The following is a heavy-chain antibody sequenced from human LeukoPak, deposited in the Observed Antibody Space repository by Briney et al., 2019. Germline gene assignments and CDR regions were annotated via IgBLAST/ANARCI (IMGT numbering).Heavy chain of an antibody. J-gene: IGHJ4*02. V-gene: IGHV3-7*01. CDR1: GGSFSGYY. Sequence: PLETLSLTCAVYGGSFSGYYWSWVRQAPGKGLEWVANIKQDGSEKYYVDSVKGRFTISRDNAKNSLYLQMNSLRAGDTAVYYCARDLGRYDFWSGTSGEYYFDYWGQGTLVTVSS. D-gene: IGHD3-3*01. CDR3: ARDLGRYDFWSGTSGEYYFDY. CDR2: IKQDGSEK.